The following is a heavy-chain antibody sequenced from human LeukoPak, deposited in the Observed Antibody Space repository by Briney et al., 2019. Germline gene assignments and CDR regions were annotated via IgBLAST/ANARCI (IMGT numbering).Heavy chain of an antibody. J-gene: IGHJ3*02. D-gene: IGHD3-22*01. CDR1: GSSFSIYG. CDR2: IRYDGSNK. Sequence: GGSLRLSCAASGSSFSIYGMHWVRQAPGKGLERVTFIRYDGSNKYYADSVKGRFTIFRDNSKNTLYLQMNSLRAEDTAVYYCAKEGGGYDSSGSDAFDIWGQGTMVTVSS. CDR3: AKEGGGYDSSGSDAFDI. V-gene: IGHV3-30*02.